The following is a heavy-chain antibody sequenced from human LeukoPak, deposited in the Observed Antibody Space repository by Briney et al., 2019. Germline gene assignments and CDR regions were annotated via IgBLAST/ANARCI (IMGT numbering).Heavy chain of an antibody. D-gene: IGHD4-23*01. J-gene: IGHJ4*02. CDR3: ARGGGNTSPFDY. V-gene: IGHV3-33*01. Sequence: GRSLRLSCAASGFTFSSYGMHWVRHAPGKGLEWVAVIWYDGSNKYYADSVKGRFTISRDNSKNTLYLQMNSLRAEDTAVYYCARGGGNTSPFDYWGQGTLVTVSS. CDR1: GFTFSSYG. CDR2: IWYDGSNK.